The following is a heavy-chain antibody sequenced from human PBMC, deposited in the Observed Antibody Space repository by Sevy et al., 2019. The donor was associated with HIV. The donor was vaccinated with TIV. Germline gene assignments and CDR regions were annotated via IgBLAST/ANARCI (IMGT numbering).Heavy chain of an antibody. CDR3: VKDPDYNFWRGDYGMDV. Sequence: GGSLRLSCSGSGFSFSNSAMNWVRQTPGKGLKYVSAISSDGVSTYYTGSVRGRFTISRDNSKNTLYLQMISLRVEDTAVYYCVKDPDYNFWRGDYGMDVWGQGTTVTVSS. D-gene: IGHD3-3*01. CDR2: ISSDGVST. J-gene: IGHJ6*02. V-gene: IGHV3-64D*06. CDR1: GFSFSNSA.